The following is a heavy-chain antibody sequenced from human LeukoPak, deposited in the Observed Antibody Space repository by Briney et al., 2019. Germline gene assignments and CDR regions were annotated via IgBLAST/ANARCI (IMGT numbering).Heavy chain of an antibody. CDR3: ARDRYSSSWSAGVDC. D-gene: IGHD6-13*01. CDR2: ISSSSSYI. J-gene: IGHJ4*02. Sequence: GGSLRLSCAAPGFTFSSYSMNWVRQAPGKGLEWVSSISSSSSYIYYADSVKGRFTISRDNAKNSLHLQMNSLRAEDTAVYYCARDRYSSSWSAGVDCWGQGTLVTVSS. V-gene: IGHV3-21*01. CDR1: GFTFSSYS.